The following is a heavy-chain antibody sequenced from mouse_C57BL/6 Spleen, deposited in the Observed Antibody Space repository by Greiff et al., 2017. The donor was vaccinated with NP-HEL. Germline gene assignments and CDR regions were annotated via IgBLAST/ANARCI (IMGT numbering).Heavy chain of an antibody. CDR1: GFTFSSYA. CDR2: ISSGGDYI. J-gene: IGHJ1*03. Sequence: EVKLMESGEGLVKPGGSLKLSCAASGFTFSSYAMSWVRQTPEKRLEWVAYISSGGDYIYYADTVKGRFTISRDNARNTLYLQMSSLKSEDTAMYYCTRDRAYYYGSSYYWYFDVWGTGTTVTVSS. CDR3: TRDRAYYYGSSYYWYFDV. D-gene: IGHD1-1*01. V-gene: IGHV5-9-1*02.